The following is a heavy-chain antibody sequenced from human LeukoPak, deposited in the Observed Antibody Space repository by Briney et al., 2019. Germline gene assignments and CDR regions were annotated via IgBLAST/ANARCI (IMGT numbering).Heavy chain of an antibody. Sequence: SQTLSLTFAISGDSDSSNIAAWNWIRQSPSRGLEWLGRTYYRSKWYNNYAVSVRSRITINPDTSKNHLSLQLNSVTPEDTAVYYCARGSTLMGATQNAFDISGEGTMVTVSS. CDR3: ARGSTLMGATQNAFDI. J-gene: IGHJ3*02. V-gene: IGHV6-1*01. CDR1: GDSDSSNIAA. D-gene: IGHD1-26*01. CDR2: TYYRSKWYN.